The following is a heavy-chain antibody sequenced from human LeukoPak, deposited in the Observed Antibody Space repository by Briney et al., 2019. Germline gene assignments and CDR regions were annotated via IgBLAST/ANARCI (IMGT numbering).Heavy chain of an antibody. V-gene: IGHV4-4*02. CDR3: ARDVRYCSSTSCYSLFNY. CDR1: GSSISSSNW. Sequence: MASETLSLTCAVSGSSISSSNWWSWVRQPPGKGLEWIGEIYHSGGTNYNPSLKSRVTISVDKSKNQFSLKLSSVTAADTAVYYCARDVRYCSSTSCYSLFNYWGQGTLVTVSS. J-gene: IGHJ4*02. CDR2: IYHSGGT. D-gene: IGHD2-2*01.